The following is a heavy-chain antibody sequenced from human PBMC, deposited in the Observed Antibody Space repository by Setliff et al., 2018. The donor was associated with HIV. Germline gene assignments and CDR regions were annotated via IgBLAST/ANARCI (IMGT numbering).Heavy chain of an antibody. D-gene: IGHD1-26*01. CDR2: ISAYNGNT. CDR1: GYTFTSYG. CDR3: ARDSEWGSYIFWTFDI. V-gene: IGHV1-18*01. Sequence: GASVKVSCKASGYTFTSYGISWVRQAHGQGLEWMGWISAYNGNTNYAQKLQGRVTMTKETSTSTAYMELRSLRSDDTAVYYCARDSEWGSYIFWTFDIWGQGTMGT. J-gene: IGHJ3*02.